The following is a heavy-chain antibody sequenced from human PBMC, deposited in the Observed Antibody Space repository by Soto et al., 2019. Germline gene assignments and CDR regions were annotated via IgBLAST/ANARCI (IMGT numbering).Heavy chain of an antibody. CDR3: ARGDRGGFDL. V-gene: IGHV3-74*01. J-gene: IGHJ3*01. D-gene: IGHD3-10*01. CDR1: GFTFDYYW. CDR2: VHSDGTTT. Sequence: EVQLVESGGGLVQPGESLRLSCAASGFTFDYYWMHWVRQAPGKGLVWVSRVHSDGTTTTYADSVKGRFTISRDNARNTVSLHTCILSAEETAIFCCARGDRGGFDLWGHGTVVTVSS.